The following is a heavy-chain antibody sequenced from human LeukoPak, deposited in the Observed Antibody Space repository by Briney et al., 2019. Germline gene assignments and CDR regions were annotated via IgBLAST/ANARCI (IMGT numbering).Heavy chain of an antibody. D-gene: IGHD4-17*01. V-gene: IGHV3-21*01. J-gene: IGHJ3*02. CDR1: GFTFNRYS. CDR3: ARVGATVTGSDPFDI. CDR2: ISTSSSYI. Sequence: GESLRLSCVASGFTFNRYSMNWVRQAPGKGLEWVSSISTSSSYIYYADSLKGRFTISRDNARNSLYLDIDSLRVEDTAVYYCARVGATVTGSDPFDIWGQGTIVTV.